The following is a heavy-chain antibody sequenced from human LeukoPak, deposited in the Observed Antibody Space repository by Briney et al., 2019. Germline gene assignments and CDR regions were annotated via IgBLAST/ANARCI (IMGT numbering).Heavy chain of an antibody. CDR1: GYTLTELS. Sequence: ASVKVSCKVSGYTLTELSIHWVRQAPGKGLEWMGGFDPEDDETIYAQKFQDRVTVTEDTSTDTAYMELSGLRSEDTAVYYCAAAALPSDPTTVTTGAHGYWGQGTLVTVSS. V-gene: IGHV1-24*01. CDR2: FDPEDDET. J-gene: IGHJ4*02. D-gene: IGHD4-17*01. CDR3: AAAALPSDPTTVTTGAHGY.